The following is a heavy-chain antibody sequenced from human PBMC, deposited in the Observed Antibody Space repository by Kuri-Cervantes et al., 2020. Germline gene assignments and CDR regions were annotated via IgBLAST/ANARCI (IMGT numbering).Heavy chain of an antibody. J-gene: IGHJ4*02. CDR3: ARGEGTVTTRLFDY. Sequence: ASVKVSCKASGYTFTSYAMHWVRQAPGQRLEWMGWINAGNGNTKYSQKFQGRVTITRDTSASTAYMELSSLRSEDTAVYYCARGEGTVTTRLFDYWGQGTLVTVSS. V-gene: IGHV1-3*01. D-gene: IGHD4-17*01. CDR2: INAGNGNT. CDR1: GYTFTSYA.